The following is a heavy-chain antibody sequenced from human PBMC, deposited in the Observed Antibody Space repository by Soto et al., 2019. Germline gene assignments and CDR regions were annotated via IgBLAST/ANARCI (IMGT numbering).Heavy chain of an antibody. CDR3: ARGVSSAPFDY. D-gene: IGHD6-19*01. Sequence: ASVKVSCKASGYTFTTYGMHWVRQAPGQRLEWMGWINSGNGNTRYSQKFQGRVTITRDTSASTAYMDLSSLRSEDTALYYCARGVSSAPFDYWGQGTLVTVS. CDR1: GYTFTTYG. CDR2: INSGNGNT. J-gene: IGHJ4*02. V-gene: IGHV1-3*01.